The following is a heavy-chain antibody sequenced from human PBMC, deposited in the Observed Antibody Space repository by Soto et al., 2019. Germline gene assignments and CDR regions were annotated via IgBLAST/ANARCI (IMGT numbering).Heavy chain of an antibody. CDR2: IIPIFGTT. CDR3: ARLHSHGTYGMDV. Sequence: QMQLVQSGAEVKKPGSSVKVSCKASGGSFTYTLSWVRQAPGQGLEWMGGIIPIFGTTNYAQKFQGRVTITADESTKTAYMELSTLRSEDTAVYYCARLHSHGTYGMDVWGQGTTVTVSS. J-gene: IGHJ6*02. CDR1: GGSFTYT. D-gene: IGHD5-18*01. V-gene: IGHV1-69*01.